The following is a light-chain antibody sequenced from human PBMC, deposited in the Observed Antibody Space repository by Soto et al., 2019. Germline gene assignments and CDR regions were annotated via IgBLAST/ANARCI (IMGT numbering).Light chain of an antibody. Sequence: QSALTQPASVSGSPGQSITISCTGTSSDVGSYNLVSWYQQHPGKAPKLMIYEGSKRPSGVSNRFSGSKSGNTASLTISGLQAEDEADYSCCSYAGSSTPVPVFGGGTKLTVL. V-gene: IGLV2-23*01. CDR2: EGS. CDR3: CSYAGSSTPVPV. J-gene: IGLJ2*01. CDR1: SSDVGSYNL.